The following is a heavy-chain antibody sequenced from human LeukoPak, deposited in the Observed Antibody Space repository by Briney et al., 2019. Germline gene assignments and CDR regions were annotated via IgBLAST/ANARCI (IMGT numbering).Heavy chain of an antibody. J-gene: IGHJ6*03. Sequence: GGSLRLSCAASGFDFGTYAMCWARQAPGKGLEWVSAISGSGTSTYYADSVEGRFTISRDNSKNTLYLQVNSLRADDTAVYYCAKTRTTGILFYMDVWGKGTTVTVSS. D-gene: IGHD1-1*01. V-gene: IGHV3-23*01. CDR2: ISGSGTST. CDR1: GFDFGTYA. CDR3: AKTRTTGILFYMDV.